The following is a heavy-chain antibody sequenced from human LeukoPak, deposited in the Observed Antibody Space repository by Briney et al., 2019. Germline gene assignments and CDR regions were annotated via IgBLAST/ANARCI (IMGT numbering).Heavy chain of an antibody. V-gene: IGHV3-11*01. CDR2: ISSGDTTI. Sequence: GGSLRLSCAASGFTFSDYYMRWIRQAPGKGLEWVSYISSGDTTIYYADSVRGRFTISRDNAKNSLYLQVNSLRAEDTAVYYCARDYDSSGYYYYFDYWGQGTLVTVSS. J-gene: IGHJ4*02. CDR3: ARDYDSSGYYYYFDY. D-gene: IGHD3-22*01. CDR1: GFTFSDYY.